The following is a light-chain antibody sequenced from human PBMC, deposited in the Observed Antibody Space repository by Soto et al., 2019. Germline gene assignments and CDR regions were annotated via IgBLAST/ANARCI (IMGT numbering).Light chain of an antibody. V-gene: IGKV1-5*01. Sequence: GDRVTITCRASETVTKWLAWYQQKPGKAPNLLIYDASRLQIGVPSRFSGGESGADFTLTISSLQPDDFATYYCQQYSTYPYTFGQGTKLEIK. CDR2: DAS. CDR3: QQYSTYPYT. J-gene: IGKJ2*01. CDR1: ETVTKW.